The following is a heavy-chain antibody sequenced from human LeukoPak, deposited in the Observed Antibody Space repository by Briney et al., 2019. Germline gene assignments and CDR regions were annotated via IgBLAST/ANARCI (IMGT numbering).Heavy chain of an antibody. CDR1: GFTFSSYA. CDR2: ISGSGGST. D-gene: IGHD6-19*01. CDR3: AKERGPILYSSGGLDY. Sequence: PGGSLRLSCAASGFTFSSYAMSWVRQAPGKGLEWVSAISGSGGSTYYADSVKGRFTTSRDNSKNTLYLQMNSLRAEDTAVYYCAKERGPILYSSGGLDYWGQGTLVTVSS. J-gene: IGHJ4*02. V-gene: IGHV3-23*01.